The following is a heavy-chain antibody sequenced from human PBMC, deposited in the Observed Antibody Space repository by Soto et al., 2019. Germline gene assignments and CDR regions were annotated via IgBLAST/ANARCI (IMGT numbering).Heavy chain of an antibody. V-gene: IGHV4-59*01. CDR2: IYYSGST. J-gene: IGHJ4*02. D-gene: IGHD5-12*01. CDR1: GGSISSYY. CDR3: ARDSYEGIDY. Sequence: QVQLQESGPGLVKPSETLSLTCTVSGGSISSYYWSWIRQPPGKGLEWIGYIYYSGSTNYNPSLKRRVTISVDTSKNQFSLKLSSVTAADTAVYYCARDSYEGIDYWGQGTLVTVSS.